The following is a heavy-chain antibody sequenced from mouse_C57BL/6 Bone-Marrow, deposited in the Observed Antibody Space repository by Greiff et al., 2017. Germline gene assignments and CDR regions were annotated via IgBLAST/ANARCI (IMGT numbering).Heavy chain of an antibody. Sequence: QVQLQQSGAELVKPGASVKMSCKASGYTFTSYWITWVKQRPGQGLEWIGDIYPTSGRTNYNEKFKSKAILTVDTSSNPAYMQLSSLTSEDSAVFCCARAGPLGRSFDYWGQGTTLTVSS. CDR1: GYTFTSYW. D-gene: IGHD4-1*01. CDR2: IYPTSGRT. V-gene: IGHV1-55*01. CDR3: ARAGPLGRSFDY. J-gene: IGHJ2*01.